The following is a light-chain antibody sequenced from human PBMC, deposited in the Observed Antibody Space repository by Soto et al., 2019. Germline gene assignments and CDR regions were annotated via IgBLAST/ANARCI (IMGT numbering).Light chain of an antibody. J-gene: IGKJ1*01. Sequence: EIGLTHSPGTLSLSPGERATLSCRASQIVSDNYLAWYQQKPGQAPRLLIHGASSRATGIPDRFSGSGSGTDFTLTISRLEPEDFAVYYCQQYGSSSWTFGQGTKVDIK. CDR3: QQYGSSSWT. V-gene: IGKV3-20*01. CDR1: QIVSDNY. CDR2: GAS.